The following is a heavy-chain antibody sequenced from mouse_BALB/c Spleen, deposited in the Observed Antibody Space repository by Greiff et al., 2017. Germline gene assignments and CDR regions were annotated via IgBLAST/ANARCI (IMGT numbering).Heavy chain of an antibody. CDR2: IWSGGST. V-gene: IGHV2-4-1*01. CDR1: GFSLTSYG. J-gene: IGHJ4*01. D-gene: IGHD2-4*01. CDR3: ARSYYDPLYAMDY. Sequence: VQLQQSGPGLVQPSQSLSITCTVSGFSLTSYGVHWVRQSPGKGLEWLGVIWSGGSTDYNAAFISRLSISKDNSKSQVFFKMNSLQADDTAIYHCARSYYDPLYAMDYWGQGTSVTVSS.